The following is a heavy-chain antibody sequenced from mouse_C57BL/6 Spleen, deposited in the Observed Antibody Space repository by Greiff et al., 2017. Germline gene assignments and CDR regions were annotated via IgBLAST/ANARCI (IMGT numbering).Heavy chain of an antibody. D-gene: IGHD2-4*01. CDR2: ISDGGSYT. V-gene: IGHV5-4*01. CDR3: ARVYDYDDGADYYAMDY. Sequence: EVHLVESGGGLVKPGGSLKLSCAASGFTFSSYAMSWVRQTPEKRLEWVATISDGGSYTYYPDNVKGRFTISRDNAKNNRYLQMSHLKSEDTAMYYCARVYDYDDGADYYAMDYWGQGTSVTVSS. CDR1: GFTFSSYA. J-gene: IGHJ4*01.